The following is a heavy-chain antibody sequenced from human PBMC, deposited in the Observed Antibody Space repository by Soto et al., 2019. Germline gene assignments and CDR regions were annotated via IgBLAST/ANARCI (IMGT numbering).Heavy chain of an antibody. CDR1: GFTFSSYE. J-gene: IGHJ6*02. Sequence: GGFLRLSCATSGFTFSSYEMNWVRQAPGKGLEWVSYISSSGSTIYYADSVKGRFTISRDNAKNSLYLQMDSLRAEDTAVYYCARDQEAGSFFPYYYGMDVWGQGTTVTVSS. D-gene: IGHD6-13*01. CDR3: ARDQEAGSFFPYYYGMDV. CDR2: ISSSGSTI. V-gene: IGHV3-48*03.